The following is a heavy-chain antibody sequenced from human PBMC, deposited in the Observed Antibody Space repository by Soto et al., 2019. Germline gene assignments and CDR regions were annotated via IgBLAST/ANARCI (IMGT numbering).Heavy chain of an antibody. Sequence: ASVKVSCKTSGYTFSNCGITWVRQAPGQPLEWLGWISLYSDGTNYAQKFQGRVSMTTDTSTTTAYMELRSLRSDDTAVYYCARVVPGAEAWFGPWGQGTLVTVSS. CDR3: ARVVPGAEAWFGP. CDR2: ISLYSDGT. CDR1: GYTFSNCG. J-gene: IGHJ5*02. D-gene: IGHD2-2*01. V-gene: IGHV1-18*01.